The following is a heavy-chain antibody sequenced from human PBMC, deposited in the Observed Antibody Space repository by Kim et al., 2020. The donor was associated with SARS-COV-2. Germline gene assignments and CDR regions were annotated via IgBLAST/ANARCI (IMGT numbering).Heavy chain of an antibody. D-gene: IGHD5-12*01. J-gene: IGHJ4*02. Sequence: GGSLRLSCAGSGFTLSNYWMTWVRQAPGKGLEWVATINLDGSQKYYIDSLKARFAISRDSAKNSLFLQMDSLRVEDTAVYYCVTDRRYNDYLLVRFESWGQGTLVTVSS. CDR1: GFTLSNYW. CDR3: VTDRRYNDYLLVRFES. CDR2: INLDGSQK. V-gene: IGHV3-7*01.